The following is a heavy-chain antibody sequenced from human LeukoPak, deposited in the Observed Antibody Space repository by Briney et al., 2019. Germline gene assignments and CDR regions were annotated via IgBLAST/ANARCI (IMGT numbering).Heavy chain of an antibody. CDR3: AREYSYGNDGGFDP. CDR2: MNPNSGNT. D-gene: IGHD5-18*01. V-gene: IGHV1-8*01. CDR1: GYTFTSYD. Sequence: ASVKVSCKASGYTFTSYDINWVRQATGQGLEWMGWMNPNSGNTGYAQKFQGRVTMTRNTSTSTAYMELRSLRSDDTAVYYCAREYSYGNDGGFDPWGQGTLVTVSS. J-gene: IGHJ5*02.